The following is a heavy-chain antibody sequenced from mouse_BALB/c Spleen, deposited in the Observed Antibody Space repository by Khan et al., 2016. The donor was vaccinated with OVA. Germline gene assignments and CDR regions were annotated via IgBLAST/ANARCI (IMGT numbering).Heavy chain of an antibody. V-gene: IGHV5-6*01. CDR2: INSDGYST. J-gene: IGHJ3*01. D-gene: IGHD4-1*01. Sequence: EVGLVESGGDLVKPGGSLRLSCAASGFTFSAYGMSWVRQTPDKRLEWVATINSDGYSTYYPDTAKGRFTISRNNAENTLYLQMSSLKSEDTAIYYCTSHLTGSFAYWGQGTLVTVSA. CDR1: GFTFSAYG. CDR3: TSHLTGSFAY.